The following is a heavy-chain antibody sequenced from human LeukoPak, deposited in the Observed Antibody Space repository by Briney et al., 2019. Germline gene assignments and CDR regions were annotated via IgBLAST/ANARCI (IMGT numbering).Heavy chain of an antibody. D-gene: IGHD2-15*01. CDR2: ISYDGNNK. CDR1: RFTFSTFA. J-gene: IGHJ4*02. CDR3: VRGNPFAVWDIVVANPLDY. V-gene: IGHV3-30-3*01. Sequence: SGRSLRLSCVASRFTFSTFALHWVRQAPGKGLEWVALISYDGNNKYYADSVKGRFTISSDNSNNTLYLQMNSLRAEDTAVYYCVRGNPFAVWDIVVANPLDYWGQGTLVTVSS.